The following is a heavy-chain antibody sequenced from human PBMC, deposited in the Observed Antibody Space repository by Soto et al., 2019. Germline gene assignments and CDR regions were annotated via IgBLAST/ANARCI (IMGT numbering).Heavy chain of an antibody. CDR1: GFTFSSYA. V-gene: IGHV3-30-3*01. CDR3: ARDGVTIFGVVIIEGMDV. CDR2: ISYDGSNK. D-gene: IGHD3-3*01. Sequence: GGSLRLSCAASGFTFSSYAMHWVRQAPGKGLEWVAVISYDGSNKYYADSVKGRFTISRDNSKNTLYLQMNSLRAEDTAVYYCARDGVTIFGVVIIEGMDVWGQGTTVTVSS. J-gene: IGHJ6*02.